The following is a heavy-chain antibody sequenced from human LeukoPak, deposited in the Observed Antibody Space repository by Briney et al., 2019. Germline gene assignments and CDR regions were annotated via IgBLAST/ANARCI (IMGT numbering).Heavy chain of an antibody. J-gene: IGHJ4*02. Sequence: SQTLSLTCTVSGGSISSGGYYWSWIRQHPGKGLEWIGYIYYSGSTYYNPSLRSRVTISVDKSKNQFSLKLSSVTAADTAVYYCASHTSWQGYGWGQGTLVTVSS. D-gene: IGHD5-12*01. CDR2: IYYSGST. V-gene: IGHV4-31*03. CDR3: ASHTSWQGYG. CDR1: GGSISSGGYY.